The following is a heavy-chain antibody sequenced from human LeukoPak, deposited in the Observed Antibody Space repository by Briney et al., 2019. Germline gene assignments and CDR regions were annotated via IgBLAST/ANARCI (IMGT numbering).Heavy chain of an antibody. CDR1: GFTFSSYA. CDR3: AKLTYYYDSSGYSGDY. D-gene: IGHD3-22*01. V-gene: IGHV3-23*01. CDR2: ISGSGGST. J-gene: IGHJ4*02. Sequence: GGSLRLSCVASGFTFSSYAMSWVRQAPGEGLEWVSAISGSGGSTYYADSVKGRFTISRDNSKNTLYLQMNSLRAEDTAVYYCAKLTYYYDSSGYSGDYWGQGTLVTVSS.